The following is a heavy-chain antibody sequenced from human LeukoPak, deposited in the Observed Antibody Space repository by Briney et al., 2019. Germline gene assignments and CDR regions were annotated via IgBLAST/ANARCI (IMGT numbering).Heavy chain of an antibody. Sequence: GGSLRLSCAASGFTLSSDWMHWVRQAPGKGLVWVSRISRDGSGTNYADSVKGRFTVSRDNAKNTVYLQMNSLRAEDTAVYYCASSLRGTRNSMDVWGQGTTVTVYS. V-gene: IGHV3-74*01. CDR1: GFTLSSDW. CDR2: ISRDGSGT. J-gene: IGHJ6*02. D-gene: IGHD1-1*01. CDR3: ASSLRGTRNSMDV.